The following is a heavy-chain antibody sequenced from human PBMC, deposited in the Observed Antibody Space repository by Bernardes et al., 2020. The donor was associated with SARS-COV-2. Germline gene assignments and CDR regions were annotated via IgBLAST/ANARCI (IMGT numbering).Heavy chain of an antibody. CDR1: GFTFSSYA. CDR3: AREPPGPTGGVGITMVRGAIYYYGMDV. CDR2: ISYDGSNK. V-gene: IGHV3-30-3*01. J-gene: IGHJ6*02. Sequence: GGSLRLSCAASGFTFSSYAMHWVRQAPGKGLEWVAVISYDGSNKYYADSVKGRFTISRDNSKNTLYLQMNSLRAEDTAVYYCAREPPGPTGGVGITMVRGAIYYYGMDVWGQGTTVTVSS. D-gene: IGHD3-10*01.